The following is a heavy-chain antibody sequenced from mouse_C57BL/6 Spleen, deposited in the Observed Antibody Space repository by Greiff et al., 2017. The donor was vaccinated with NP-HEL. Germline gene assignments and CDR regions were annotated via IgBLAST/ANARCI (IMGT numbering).Heavy chain of an antibody. V-gene: IGHV1-54*01. Sequence: VQLQQSGAELVRPGTSVKVSCKASGYAFTNYLIEWVKQRPGQGLEWIGVINPGSGGTNYNEKFKGKATLTADKSSSTAYMQLSSLTSEDSAVYFCARRGYYGSSYDYAMDYWGQGTSVTVSS. CDR3: ARRGYYGSSYDYAMDY. J-gene: IGHJ4*01. CDR1: GYAFTNYL. CDR2: INPGSGGT. D-gene: IGHD1-1*01.